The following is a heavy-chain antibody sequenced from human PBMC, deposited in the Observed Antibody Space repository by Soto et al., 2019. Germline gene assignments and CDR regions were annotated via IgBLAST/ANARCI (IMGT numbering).Heavy chain of an antibody. V-gene: IGHV3-23*01. CDR3: VVIQPTVSYYYGMDV. J-gene: IGHJ6*02. D-gene: IGHD5-18*01. Sequence: VGSLRLSCAASGFTFSSYAMSWVRQAPGKGLEWVSAISGSGGSTYYADSVKGRFTVSRDNSRNTLYLQMNSLRAEDTAVYYCVVIQPTVSYYYGMDVWGQGTTVTVSS. CDR1: GFTFSSYA. CDR2: ISGSGGST.